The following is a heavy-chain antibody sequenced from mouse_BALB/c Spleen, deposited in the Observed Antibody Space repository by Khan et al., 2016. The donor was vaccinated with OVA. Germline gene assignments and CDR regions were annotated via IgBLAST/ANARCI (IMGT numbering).Heavy chain of an antibody. D-gene: IGHD4-1*01. CDR3: ASHLTGSFDY. Sequence: EVKVVESGGDLVKPGGSLKLSCAASGFTFSSYSMSWVRQTPDKRLEWVASISSGGDYTYYPDSVKGRFTISRDNADNALYPQMSSLRSEDTAMYYCASHLTGSFDYWGQGTLVTVSA. CDR1: GFTFSSYS. CDR2: ISSGGDYT. J-gene: IGHJ3*01. V-gene: IGHV5-6*01.